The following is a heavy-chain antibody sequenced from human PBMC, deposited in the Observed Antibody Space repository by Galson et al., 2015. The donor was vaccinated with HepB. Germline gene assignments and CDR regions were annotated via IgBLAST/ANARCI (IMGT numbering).Heavy chain of an antibody. J-gene: IGHJ3*01. V-gene: IGHV3-30*18. CDR3: ANGVGEATDIEPDAFNL. Sequence: SLRLSCAASGFLFDNYGMHWVRQAPGKGLEWVAVISYDGTKKYNVDSVKGRFTISRDNYKNTLYLQMNSLSAEDTAIYYCANGVGEATDIEPDAFNLWGQGTMAIVSS. CDR1: GFLFDNYG. CDR2: ISYDGTKK. D-gene: IGHD3-16*01.